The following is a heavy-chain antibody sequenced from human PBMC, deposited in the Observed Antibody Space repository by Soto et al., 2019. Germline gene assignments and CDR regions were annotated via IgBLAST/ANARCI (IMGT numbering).Heavy chain of an antibody. Sequence: GSLRLSCAASGFTFSRYGMHWVRQAPGKGLEWVAVIWYDGSNKYYADSVKGRFTSSRDNSKNTLYLQMHSLRAEDTAVYYCARDAYYDFWSGYYTPVYYYYCMDVWGQGTTDTVSS. CDR3: ARDAYYDFWSGYYTPVYYYYCMDV. D-gene: IGHD3-3*01. V-gene: IGHV3-33*01. CDR1: GFTFSRYG. J-gene: IGHJ6*01. CDR2: IWYDGSNK.